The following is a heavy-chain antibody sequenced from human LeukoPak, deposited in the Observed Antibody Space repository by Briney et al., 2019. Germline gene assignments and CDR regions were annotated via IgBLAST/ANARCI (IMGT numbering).Heavy chain of an antibody. Sequence: PGGSLRLSCAASGFTFDDYAMHWVRQAPGKGLEWVSGISWNSGSIGYADPVKGRFTISRDNAKNSLYLQMNSLRAEDTALYYCAKVRSGWSTEYFQHWGQGTLVTVSS. D-gene: IGHD6-19*01. CDR2: ISWNSGSI. V-gene: IGHV3-9*01. CDR3: AKVRSGWSTEYFQH. CDR1: GFTFDDYA. J-gene: IGHJ1*01.